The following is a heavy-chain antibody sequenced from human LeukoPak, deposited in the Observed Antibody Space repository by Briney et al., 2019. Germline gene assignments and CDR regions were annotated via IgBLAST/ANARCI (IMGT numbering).Heavy chain of an antibody. J-gene: IGHJ4*02. Sequence: ASVKVSCKASGYTFTNYGISWVRQAPGQGLEWMGWISAYNGNTNYAQRLQGRVTATTDTSTSTAYMELRSLRSDDTAVYYCAREPEWGYCSSTSCPNYFDYWGQGTLVTVSS. V-gene: IGHV1-18*01. D-gene: IGHD2-2*01. CDR1: GYTFTNYG. CDR3: AREPEWGYCSSTSCPNYFDY. CDR2: ISAYNGNT.